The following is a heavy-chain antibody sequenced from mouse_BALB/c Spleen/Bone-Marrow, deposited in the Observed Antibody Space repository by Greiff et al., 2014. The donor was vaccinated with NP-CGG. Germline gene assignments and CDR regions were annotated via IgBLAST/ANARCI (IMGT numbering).Heavy chain of an antibody. J-gene: IGHJ4*01. CDR3: ARHQRYYAMDY. CDR1: GFTFSSYG. Sequence: EVMLVESGGDLVKPGGSLKLSCAASGFTFSSYGMSWGRQTPDKRLEWVATISSGGSNTYYPDSVKGLFTISRDNAKNTLYLQMSSLKSEDTAMYYCARHQRYYAMDYWGQGTSVTVSS. V-gene: IGHV5-6*01. CDR2: ISSGGSNT.